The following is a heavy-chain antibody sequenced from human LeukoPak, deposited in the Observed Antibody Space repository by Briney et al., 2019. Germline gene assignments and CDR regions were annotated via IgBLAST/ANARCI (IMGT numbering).Heavy chain of an antibody. CDR1: GYTFISYV. D-gene: IGHD1-26*01. CDR2: INAGNDNT. CDR3: ARGGGSYLDY. Sequence: ASVKVSCKASGYTFISYVMHWVHQVPGQRLEWLGRINAGNDNTKYSQKFQDRVTVTRDTSANTAYMELSSLRSEDTAVHYCARGGGSYLDYWGQGTLVTVSS. J-gene: IGHJ4*02. V-gene: IGHV1-3*01.